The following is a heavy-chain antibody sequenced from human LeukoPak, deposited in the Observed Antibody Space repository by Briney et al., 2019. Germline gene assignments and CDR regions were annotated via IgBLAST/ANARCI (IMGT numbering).Heavy chain of an antibody. CDR3: AKPSGDLYGDYDLGY. Sequence: GGSLRLSCAASGFTFSSYAMHWVRQAPGKGLEWVAVISYDGSNKYYADSMKGRFTISRDNSKNTLYLQMNSLRAEDTAVYYCAKPSGDLYGDYDLGYWGQGTLVTVSS. V-gene: IGHV3-30-3*02. CDR1: GFTFSSYA. CDR2: ISYDGSNK. J-gene: IGHJ4*02. D-gene: IGHD4-17*01.